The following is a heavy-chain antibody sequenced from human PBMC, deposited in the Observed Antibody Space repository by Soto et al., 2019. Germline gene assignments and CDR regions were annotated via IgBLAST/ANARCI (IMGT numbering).Heavy chain of an antibody. J-gene: IGHJ4*02. CDR2: ISYDGSNK. CDR1: GYPFSSYA. D-gene: IGHD2-2*01. Sequence: RGSLRLSCAASGYPFSSYAMHWVRQAPGKGLEWVAVISYDGSNKYYADSVKGRFTISRDNSKNTLYLQMNSLRAEDTAVYYCARGPSSLTRFDYWGQGTLVTVSS. V-gene: IGHV3-30-3*01. CDR3: ARGPSSLTRFDY.